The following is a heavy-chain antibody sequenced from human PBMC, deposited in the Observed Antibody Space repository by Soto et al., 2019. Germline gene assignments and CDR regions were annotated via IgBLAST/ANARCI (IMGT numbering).Heavy chain of an antibody. D-gene: IGHD1-7*01. CDR3: AREVGITGTKAGFDP. J-gene: IGHJ5*02. CDR2: IYYSGST. V-gene: IGHV4-31*03. CDR1: GGSISSGGYY. Sequence: PSETLSLTCTVSGGSISSGGYYWSWIRQHPGKGLEWIGYIYYSGSTYYNPSLKSRVTISVDTSKNQFSLKLSSVTAADTAVYYCAREVGITGTKAGFDPWGQGTLVTVSS.